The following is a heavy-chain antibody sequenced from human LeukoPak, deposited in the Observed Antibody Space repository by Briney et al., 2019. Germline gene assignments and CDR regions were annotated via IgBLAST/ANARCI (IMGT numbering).Heavy chain of an antibody. CDR1: GGSISSGDYY. V-gene: IGHV4-30-4*08. Sequence: PSQTLSLTCTVSGGSISSGDYYWSWIRQPPGKGLEWIVYIYYSGSTYYNPSLKSRVTISVDTSKNQFSLKLSSVTAADTAVYYCARGGLEQLVEGFDYWGQGTLVTVSS. D-gene: IGHD6-6*01. CDR2: IYYSGST. J-gene: IGHJ4*02. CDR3: ARGGLEQLVEGFDY.